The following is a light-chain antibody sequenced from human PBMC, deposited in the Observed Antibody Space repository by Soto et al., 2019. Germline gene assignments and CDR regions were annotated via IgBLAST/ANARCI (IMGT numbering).Light chain of an antibody. CDR1: QSVSSAY. CDR2: GAS. CDR3: QQYGSSHT. V-gene: IGKV3-20*01. J-gene: IGKJ2*01. Sequence: EIVLTQSPGTLSLSPGDRATLSCRASQSVSSAYLAWYQQKPGQAPRLLIYGASSRATGIPDRFSGSGSGTDFTLTINRLEPEDFAVYYCQQYGSSHTFGQGTKLEIK.